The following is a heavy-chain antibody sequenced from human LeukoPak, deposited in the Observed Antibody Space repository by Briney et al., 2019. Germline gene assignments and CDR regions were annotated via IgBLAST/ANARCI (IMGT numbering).Heavy chain of an antibody. CDR3: ARGGYSYGYD. Sequence: GASVKVSCKATGYIFTSYYMHWVRQAPGQGLEWMGIINPSGGGTTYAQRFQGRVTMTRDTSTSTVYMELSSLRSEDTAVYYCARGGYSYGYDWGQGTLVTVSS. CDR2: INPSGGGT. J-gene: IGHJ4*02. D-gene: IGHD5-18*01. CDR1: GYIFTSYY. V-gene: IGHV1-46*01.